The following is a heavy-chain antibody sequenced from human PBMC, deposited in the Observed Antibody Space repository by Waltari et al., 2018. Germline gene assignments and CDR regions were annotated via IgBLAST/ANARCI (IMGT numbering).Heavy chain of an antibody. D-gene: IGHD2-8*01. CDR2: IKHSGST. J-gene: IGHJ3*02. CDR3: ARHGYCTNGVCYTGINAFDI. Sequence: QVQLQQWGAGLFKPSETLSLTCAVYGGSFSGYYWSWIRQPPGKGLAWVGEIKHSGSTNYNPSLKSRVTISVDTSKNQFSLKLGSVTAADTAVYYCARHGYCTNGVCYTGINAFDIWGQGTMVTVSS. CDR1: GGSFSGYY. V-gene: IGHV4-34*01.